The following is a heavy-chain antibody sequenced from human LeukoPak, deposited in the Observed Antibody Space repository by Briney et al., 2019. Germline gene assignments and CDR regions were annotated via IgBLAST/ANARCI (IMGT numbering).Heavy chain of an antibody. CDR3: AKEIVPPSGYYFDY. CDR1: GFTFSSNA. J-gene: IGHJ4*02. V-gene: IGHV3-23*01. D-gene: IGHD6-6*01. Sequence: GGSLRLSCAASGFTFSSNAMHWVRQAPGKRLEWVSSISGSGVNTYYADSVKGRFTIFRDNSKNTLYLQMNSLRVEDTAVYYCAKEIVPPSGYYFDYWGQGTLVTVSS. CDR2: ISGSGVNT.